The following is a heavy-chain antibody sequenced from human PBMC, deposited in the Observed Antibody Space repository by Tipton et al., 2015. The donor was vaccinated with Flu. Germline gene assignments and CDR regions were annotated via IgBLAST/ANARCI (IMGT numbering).Heavy chain of an antibody. V-gene: IGHV3-11*01. CDR2: ISGSGSTI. D-gene: IGHD5-18*01. Sequence: SLRLSCAASGFTFSDYYMSWIRQAPGKGLEWVSYISGSGSTIYYADSVKGRFTISRDNAKNSLYLQMNSLRAEDTAVYYCARDHAPRYSYGYYYYGMDVWGQGTTVTVSS. CDR3: ARDHAPRYSYGYYYYGMDV. CDR1: GFTFSDYY. J-gene: IGHJ6*02.